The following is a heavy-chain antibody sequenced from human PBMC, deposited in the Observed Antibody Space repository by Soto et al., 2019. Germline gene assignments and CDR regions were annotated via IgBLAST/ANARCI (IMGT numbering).Heavy chain of an antibody. V-gene: IGHV1-18*01. CDR1: GYTFTSYG. CDR3: ARVKALGQWLVQGYAFDI. D-gene: IGHD6-19*01. Sequence: ASVKVSCKASGYTFTSYGISWVRQAPGQGLEWMGWISAYNGNTNYAQKLQGRVTMTTDTSTSTAYMELRSLRSDDTAVYYCARVKALGQWLVQGYAFDIWGQGTMVTVSS. J-gene: IGHJ3*02. CDR2: ISAYNGNT.